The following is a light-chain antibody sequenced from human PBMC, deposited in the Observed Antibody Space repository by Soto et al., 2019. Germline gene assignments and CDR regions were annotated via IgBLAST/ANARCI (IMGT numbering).Light chain of an antibody. Sequence: QSVLTQPASVSGSPGQSITISCTGTSRDDGIYNLVSWYQLHPGKDPKLIIYEDTKRPSGISSRFSGSESGITAFLTISGLQAEDEADYYCCSYAGSSTYVFGTGTKVTVL. CDR1: SRDDGIYNL. J-gene: IGLJ1*01. CDR2: EDT. CDR3: CSYAGSSTYV. V-gene: IGLV2-23*01.